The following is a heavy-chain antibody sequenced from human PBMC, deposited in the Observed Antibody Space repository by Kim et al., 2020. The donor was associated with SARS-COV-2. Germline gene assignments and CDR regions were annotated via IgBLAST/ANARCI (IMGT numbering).Heavy chain of an antibody. CDR2: IYPGDSDT. Sequence: GESLKISCKGSGYSFTSYWIGWVRQMPGKGLEWMGIIYPGDSDTRYSPSFQGQVTISADKSISTAYLQWSSLKASDTAMYYCARLPDDPLIPHGYSSGWPFDYWGQGTLVTVSS. CDR1: GYSFTSYW. CDR3: ARLPDDPLIPHGYSSGWPFDY. D-gene: IGHD6-19*01. J-gene: IGHJ4*02. V-gene: IGHV5-51*01.